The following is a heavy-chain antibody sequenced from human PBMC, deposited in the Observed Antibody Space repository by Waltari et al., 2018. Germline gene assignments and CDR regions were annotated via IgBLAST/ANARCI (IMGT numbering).Heavy chain of an antibody. CDR3: AHSLDSSSSGYFDY. D-gene: IGHD6-6*01. CDR2: IYWNDDK. CDR1: GFSLSTSGVG. J-gene: IGHJ4*02. V-gene: IGHV2-5*01. Sequence: QITLKESGPTLVKPTQTLTLTYTFSGFSLSTSGVGVGWIRQPPGKALEWLALIYWNDDKRYSPSLKSRLTITKDTSKNQVVLTMTNMDPVDTATYYCAHSLDSSSSGYFDYWGQGTLVTVSS.